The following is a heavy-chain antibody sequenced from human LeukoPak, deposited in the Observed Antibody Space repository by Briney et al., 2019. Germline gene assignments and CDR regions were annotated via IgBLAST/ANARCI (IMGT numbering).Heavy chain of an antibody. CDR1: GYTFTGYY. V-gene: IGHV1-2*02. J-gene: IGHJ4*02. CDR3: ARDPFGYYYDSSGYYSGY. D-gene: IGHD3-22*01. Sequence: ASVKVSCKASGYTFTGYYMHWVRQAPGQGLEWMGWINPNSGGTNYAQKFQGRVTMTRDTSISTAYMELSRLRSDDTAVYYCARDPFGYYYDSSGYYSGYWGQGTLVTVSS. CDR2: INPNSGGT.